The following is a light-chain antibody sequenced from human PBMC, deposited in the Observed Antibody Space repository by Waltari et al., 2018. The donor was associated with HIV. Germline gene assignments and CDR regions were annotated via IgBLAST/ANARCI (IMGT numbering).Light chain of an antibody. CDR3: QQYGTSSIS. V-gene: IGKV3-20*01. CDR2: GAS. CDR1: QTLNNNN. Sequence: EVELTQAPGTLFLSPGQSAILSCRASQTLNNNNLAWYQQKPGQAPRLVISGASSRATGIPDRFSASGSGTDFTLAISGLEPEDFAVYYCQQYGTSSISFGPVAKLDL. J-gene: IGKJ3*01.